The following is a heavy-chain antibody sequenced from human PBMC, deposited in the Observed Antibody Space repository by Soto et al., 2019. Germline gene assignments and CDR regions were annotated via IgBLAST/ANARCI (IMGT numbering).Heavy chain of an antibody. Sequence: PGGSLGLSCAASGFTVSSNYMSWVRQAPGKGLEWVSVIYSGGSTYYADSVKGRFTISRDNSKNTLYLQMNSLRAEDTAVYYCASVPAAGIFDYWGQGTLVLVSS. J-gene: IGHJ4*02. CDR3: ASVPAAGIFDY. V-gene: IGHV3-66*01. CDR1: GFTVSSNY. CDR2: IYSGGST. D-gene: IGHD6-13*01.